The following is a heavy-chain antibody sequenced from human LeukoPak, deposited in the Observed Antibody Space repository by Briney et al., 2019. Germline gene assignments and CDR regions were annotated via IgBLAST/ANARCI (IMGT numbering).Heavy chain of an antibody. D-gene: IGHD1-1*01. J-gene: IGHJ4*02. CDR3: ANAAVVQYFDY. V-gene: IGHV3-21*04. Sequence: GGSLRLSCAASGFTFSSYSMNWVRQAPGKGLEWVSSISSSSSYIYYADSVKGRFTIPRDNAKNTLYLQMNSLRAEDTAVYYCANAAVVQYFDYWGQGTLVTVSS. CDR2: ISSSSSYI. CDR1: GFTFSSYS.